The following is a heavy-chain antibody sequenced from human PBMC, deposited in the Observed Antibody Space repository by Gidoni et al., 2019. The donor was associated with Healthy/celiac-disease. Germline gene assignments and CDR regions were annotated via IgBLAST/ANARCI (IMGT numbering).Heavy chain of an antibody. D-gene: IGHD3-10*01. CDR2: ISSSGSTI. Sequence: EVQLVESGGGLVQPGGSLRLSCAASGFTFSSYEMNWVRKAPGKGLGWVSYISSSGSTIYYADSVKGRFTISRDNAKNSLYLQMNSLRAEDTAVYYCARARQRRGSPALTWFDPWGQGTLVTVSS. CDR1: GFTFSSYE. V-gene: IGHV3-48*03. J-gene: IGHJ5*02. CDR3: ARARQRRGSPALTWFDP.